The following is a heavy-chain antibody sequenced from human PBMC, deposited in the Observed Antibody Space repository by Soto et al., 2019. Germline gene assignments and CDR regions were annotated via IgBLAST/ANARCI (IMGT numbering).Heavy chain of an antibody. CDR3: AKEKGSWVYGMDV. CDR1: GFIFKSYG. Sequence: QVQLVESGGGVVQPGRSLRLSCAASGFIFKSYGMHWVRQAPGKGLEWVALISYDGSNKYYADSVKGRFTISRDNSKNTLYLQMNSLRAEDTAVYFCAKEKGSWVYGMDVWGQGTTVTVSS. CDR2: ISYDGSNK. V-gene: IGHV3-30*18. D-gene: IGHD6-13*01. J-gene: IGHJ6*02.